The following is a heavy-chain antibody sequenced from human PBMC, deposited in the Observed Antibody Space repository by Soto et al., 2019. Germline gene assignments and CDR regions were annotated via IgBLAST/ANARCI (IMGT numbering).Heavy chain of an antibody. D-gene: IGHD1-7*01. CDR2: ISYDGSNK. J-gene: IGHJ4*02. V-gene: IGHV3-30-3*01. Sequence: GSLRLSCAASGFTFSSYAMHWVRQAPGKGLEWVAVISYDGSNKYYADSVKGRFTISRDNSKNTLYLQMNSLRAEDTAVYYCAREGFNWNYAFDYWGQGTLVTVSS. CDR1: GFTFSSYA. CDR3: AREGFNWNYAFDY.